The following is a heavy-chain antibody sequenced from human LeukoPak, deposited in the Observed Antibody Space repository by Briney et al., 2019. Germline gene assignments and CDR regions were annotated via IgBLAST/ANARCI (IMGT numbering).Heavy chain of an antibody. Sequence: GGSLRLFCAASGFTFTGYWMSWVRQAPGKGLEWVANINQDGSEKYYVDSVKGRFTISRDNAKNSLYLQMNSLRAEDTAVYYCARKSVGTSDYWGQGTLVTVSS. V-gene: IGHV3-7*01. D-gene: IGHD2-8*01. J-gene: IGHJ4*02. CDR3: ARKSVGTSDY. CDR2: INQDGSEK. CDR1: GFTFTGYW.